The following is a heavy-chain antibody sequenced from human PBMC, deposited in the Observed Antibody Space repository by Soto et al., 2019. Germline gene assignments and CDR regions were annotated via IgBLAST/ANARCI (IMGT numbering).Heavy chain of an antibody. J-gene: IGHJ4*02. Sequence: GFLKIFRSIPGINFSNHRKDRGRQASGKGLVWVFRISGNGGINYYSDPVKGRFTSSRDNAKNTLYLQMKSLRVEDTAIYYCARSVTTLIRGIGDWGRGTLVTVSS. D-gene: IGHD4-17*01. V-gene: IGHV3-74*01. CDR1: GINFSNHR. CDR2: ISGNGGIN. CDR3: ARSVTTLIRGIGD.